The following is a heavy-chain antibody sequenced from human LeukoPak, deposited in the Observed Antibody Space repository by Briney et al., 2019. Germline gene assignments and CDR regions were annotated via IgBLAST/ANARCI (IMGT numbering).Heavy chain of an antibody. CDR1: GGTFSSYA. V-gene: IGHV1-69*05. J-gene: IGHJ3*02. D-gene: IGHD2-2*01. CDR3: ARGDIVVVPAALGAFDI. CDR2: IIPIFGTA. Sequence: ASVKVSCKASGGTFSSYAISWVRQAPGQGLEWMGGIIPIFGTANYAQKFQGRVTITTDESTSTAYMELSSLRSEDTAVYYCARGDIVVVPAALGAFDIWGQGTMVTVSS.